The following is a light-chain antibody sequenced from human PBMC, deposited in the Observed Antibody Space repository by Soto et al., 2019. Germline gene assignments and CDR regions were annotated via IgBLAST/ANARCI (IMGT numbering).Light chain of an antibody. J-gene: IGLJ2*01. CDR3: CAYAVNFAV. Sequence: QSVLTQSRSVSGSPGQSVTISCTGATSDVGGHYFVSWYQHHPGKAPKLIIYDVTKRPSGVPDRFSGSESGNTASLTISGLQAEDEADYYCCAYAVNFAVFGGGTKLTVL. CDR2: DVT. CDR1: TSDVGGHYF. V-gene: IGLV2-11*01.